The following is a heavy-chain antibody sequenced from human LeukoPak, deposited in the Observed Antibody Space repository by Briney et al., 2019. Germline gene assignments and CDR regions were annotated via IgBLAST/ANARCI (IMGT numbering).Heavy chain of an antibody. D-gene: IGHD3-10*01. Sequence: GATVKVSCTASGYTFTGYYMHWVRQAPGQGLEWMGWINPNSGGTNYAQKFQGRVTMTRDTSISTAYMELSRLRSDDTAVYYCARDLYGSGSYYTDDYWGQGTLVTVSS. V-gene: IGHV1-2*02. J-gene: IGHJ4*02. CDR2: INPNSGGT. CDR1: GYTFTGYY. CDR3: ARDLYGSGSYYTDDY.